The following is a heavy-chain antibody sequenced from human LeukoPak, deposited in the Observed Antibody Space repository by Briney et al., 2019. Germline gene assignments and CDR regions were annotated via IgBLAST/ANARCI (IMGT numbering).Heavy chain of an antibody. CDR1: GFTFSNYV. J-gene: IGHJ2*01. CDR2: LSASGAST. CDR3: AKGPTSSWNDNSDGFEGNSWYFDL. Sequence: GGPLRLSCAASGFTFSNYVMNWVRQAPGKGLEWVSGLSASGASTYYADSVKGRFTISRDNPKKTLHLQMGSLRVEDTAVYYCAKGPTSSWNDNSDGFEGNSWYFDLWGRGTRVTVSS. V-gene: IGHV3-23*01. D-gene: IGHD1-1*01.